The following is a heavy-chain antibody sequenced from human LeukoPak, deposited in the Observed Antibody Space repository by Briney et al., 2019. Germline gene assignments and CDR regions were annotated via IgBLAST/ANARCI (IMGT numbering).Heavy chain of an antibody. Sequence: GGSLRLSCAASGFTVSSNYMSWVRQAPGKGLEWVANIKQDGSEKYYVDSVKGRFTISRDNAKNSLYLQMNSLRAEDTAVYYCARVLISESAAGSYYYYMDVWGKGTTVTVSS. J-gene: IGHJ6*03. CDR3: ARVLISESAAGSYYYYMDV. CDR2: IKQDGSEK. D-gene: IGHD6-13*01. CDR1: GFTVSSNY. V-gene: IGHV3-7*01.